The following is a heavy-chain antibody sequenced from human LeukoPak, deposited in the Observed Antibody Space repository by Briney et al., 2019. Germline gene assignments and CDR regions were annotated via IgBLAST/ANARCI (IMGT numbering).Heavy chain of an antibody. V-gene: IGHV3-53*01. CDR3: ARVGGYGYGMDV. CDR2: IYSSGNT. J-gene: IGHJ6*02. Sequence: SGGSLRLSCAASGFIVTSYYMNWVRQAPGKGLEWVSVIYSSGNTYYADSVKGRFTISRDSSENTLYLQMNRLRAEDTAVYYCARVGGYGYGMDVWGRGTTVTVSS. CDR1: GFIVTSYY. D-gene: IGHD4-17*01.